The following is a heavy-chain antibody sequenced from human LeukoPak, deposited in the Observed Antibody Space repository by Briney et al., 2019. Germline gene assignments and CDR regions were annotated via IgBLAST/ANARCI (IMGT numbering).Heavy chain of an antibody. J-gene: IGHJ3*02. Sequence: ASVKVSCKASGYTFTSYDINWVRQATGQGLEWMGWMNPNSSNTGYAQKFQGRVTMTRNTSISTAYTELSSLRSEDTAVYYCYISSGYYEFAFDIWGQGTMVTVSS. CDR2: MNPNSSNT. CDR3: YISSGYYEFAFDI. CDR1: GYTFTSYD. V-gene: IGHV1-8*01. D-gene: IGHD3-22*01.